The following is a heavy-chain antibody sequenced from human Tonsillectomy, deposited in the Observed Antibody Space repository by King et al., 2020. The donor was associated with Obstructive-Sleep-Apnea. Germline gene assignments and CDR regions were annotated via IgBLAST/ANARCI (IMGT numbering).Heavy chain of an antibody. D-gene: IGHD2-2*01. CDR1: GFTFSTYA. Sequence: VQLVESGGGLVQPGGSLRLSCAASGFTFSTYAMTWVRQAPGKGLEWVSAISGSGDSTYYADSVKGRFTISRDNSKNTLYLQMNSLRAEDTAVYYCAKDRYCSSTSCYALYYFDGWGQGTLVTVSS. V-gene: IGHV3-23*04. J-gene: IGHJ4*02. CDR2: ISGSGDST. CDR3: AKDRYCSSTSCYALYYFDG.